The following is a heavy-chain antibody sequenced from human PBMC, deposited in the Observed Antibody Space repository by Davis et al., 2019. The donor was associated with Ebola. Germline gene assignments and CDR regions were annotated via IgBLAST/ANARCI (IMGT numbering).Heavy chain of an antibody. CDR2: ISAIGGDT. V-gene: IGHV3-23*01. CDR1: GFTFSSYA. CDR3: AEDRQLNY. J-gene: IGHJ1*01. D-gene: IGHD1-1*01. Sequence: GESLKISCAASGFTFSSYAMSWVRQAPGKGLEWVSRISAIGGDTYYADSVKGRFTISRDNSKNTLYLQMDSLRADDTAVYYCAEDRQLNYWGQGTLVTVSS.